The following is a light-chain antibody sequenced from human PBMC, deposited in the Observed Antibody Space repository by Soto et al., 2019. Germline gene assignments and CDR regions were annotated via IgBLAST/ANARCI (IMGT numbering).Light chain of an antibody. CDR2: EVS. CDR3: CSNAGDNTYV. J-gene: IGLJ1*01. CDR1: SRDVGSYNL. Sequence: QSALTQPASVSGSPGQSITISCIGTSRDVGSYNLVSWHQQHPGKAPKVIISEVSERPSGVSNRFSGSKSGNTASLTISGIQAADEADYYCCSNAGDNTYVFGSGTKLTVL. V-gene: IGLV2-23*02.